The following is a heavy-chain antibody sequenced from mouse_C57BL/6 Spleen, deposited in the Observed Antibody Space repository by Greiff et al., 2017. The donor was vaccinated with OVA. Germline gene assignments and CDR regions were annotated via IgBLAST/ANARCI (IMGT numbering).Heavy chain of an antibody. D-gene: IGHD1-1*01. CDR2: IYPGSGST. Sequence: VQLQQPGAELVKPGASVKMSCKASGYTFTSYWITWVKQRPGQGLEWIGDIYPGSGSTNYNEKFKSKATLTVDTSSSTAYMQLSSLTSEDSAVYYCARGVNYYGSSPLDYWGQGTTLTVSS. CDR1: GYTFTSYW. V-gene: IGHV1-55*01. CDR3: ARGVNYYGSSPLDY. J-gene: IGHJ2*01.